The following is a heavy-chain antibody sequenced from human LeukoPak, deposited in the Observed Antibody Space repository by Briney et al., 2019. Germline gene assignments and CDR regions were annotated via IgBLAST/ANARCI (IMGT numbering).Heavy chain of an antibody. CDR3: ARGGTYYDFWGGYPSYYFYGMDG. CDR1: GFTFSSYA. D-gene: IGHD3-3*01. CDR2: ITYDGSNT. J-gene: IGHJ6*02. V-gene: IGHV3-30-3*01. Sequence: GGSLRLSCAASGFTFSSYAMHWVRQAPGRGLEWVSVITYDGSNTYYADSVKGRFTISRDNSKNTLYLQMNSLIAEDTAVYYCARGGTYYDFWGGYPSYYFYGMDGWGQGATVTVSS.